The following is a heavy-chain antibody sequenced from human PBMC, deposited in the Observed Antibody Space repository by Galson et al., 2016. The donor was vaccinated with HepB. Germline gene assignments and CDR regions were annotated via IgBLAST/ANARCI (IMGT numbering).Heavy chain of an antibody. CDR3: ARSYLLGRGFGW. CDR2: TFYRSNWQT. V-gene: IGHV6-1*01. D-gene: IGHD7-27*01. J-gene: IGHJ4*02. CDR1: GDSVSSNSAG. Sequence: CAISGDSVSSNSAGWYWFRQSPSRGLEWLGRTFYRSNWQTDYAESVKSRITINTDTSKNQFSLQLNSVTPDDTAVYYCARSYLLGRGFGWWGQGTLVTVSS.